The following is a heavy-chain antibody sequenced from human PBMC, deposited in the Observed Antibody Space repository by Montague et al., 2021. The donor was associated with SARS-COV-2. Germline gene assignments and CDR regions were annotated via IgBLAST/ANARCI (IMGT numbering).Heavy chain of an antibody. J-gene: IGHJ2*01. Sequence: SETLSLTCTVSGGSISSSSYYWGWIRQPPGKGLEWIGSIYYSGSTYYNPSLKSRVTTSVDTSKNQFSLKLSSVTAADTAVYYCARHVYDILTGYYTYWYFDLWGRGTLVTVSS. CDR2: IYYSGST. CDR1: GGSISSSSYY. D-gene: IGHD3-9*01. CDR3: ARHVYDILTGYYTYWYFDL. V-gene: IGHV4-39*01.